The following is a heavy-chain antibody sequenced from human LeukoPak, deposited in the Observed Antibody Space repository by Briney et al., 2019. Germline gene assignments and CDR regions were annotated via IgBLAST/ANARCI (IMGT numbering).Heavy chain of an antibody. V-gene: IGHV1-18*01. CDR3: AREIRIAAAGTPDY. CDR1: GYTFTSYG. D-gene: IGHD6-13*01. Sequence: ASVKVSCKASGYTFTSYGISWVRQAPGQGLEWMGWISAYNGNTNYAQKLQGRVTMTTDTSTSTAYMELRSLRSDDTAVYYCAREIRIAAAGTPDYWGQGTLVTVSS. J-gene: IGHJ4*02. CDR2: ISAYNGNT.